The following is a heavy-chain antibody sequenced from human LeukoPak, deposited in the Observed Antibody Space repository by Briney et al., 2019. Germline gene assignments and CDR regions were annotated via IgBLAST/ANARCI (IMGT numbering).Heavy chain of an antibody. CDR2: IYYSGST. V-gene: IGHV4-59*01. Sequence: PSETLSLTCTVSGGSISSYYWSWIRQPPGKGLEWIGYIYYSGSTNYNPSLKSRVTISVDTSKNQFSLKLSSVAAADTAVYYCARGGIQLWLSRRTYYMDVWGKGNTVTVSS. J-gene: IGHJ6*03. D-gene: IGHD5-18*01. CDR3: ARGGIQLWLSRRTYYMDV. CDR1: GGSISSYY.